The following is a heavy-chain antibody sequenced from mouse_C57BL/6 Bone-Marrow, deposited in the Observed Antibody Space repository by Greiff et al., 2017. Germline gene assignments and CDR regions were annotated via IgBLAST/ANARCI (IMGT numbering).Heavy chain of an antibody. CDR3: ARFNGDFDY. Sequence: QVQLQQPGAELVKPGASVKMSCKASGYTFTSYWITWVKQRPGQGLEWIGDIYPGSGSTNYNEKFKSTATLTVDTYSRTAYMLLRSLTSEDSAVYYCARFNGDFDYWGQGTTLTVSS. V-gene: IGHV1-55*01. J-gene: IGHJ2*01. CDR1: GYTFTSYW. CDR2: IYPGSGST.